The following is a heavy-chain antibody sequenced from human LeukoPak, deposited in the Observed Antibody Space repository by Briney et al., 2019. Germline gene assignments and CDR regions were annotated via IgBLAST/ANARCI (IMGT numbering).Heavy chain of an antibody. J-gene: IGHJ4*02. D-gene: IGHD3-16*02. CDR3: ARARVTYYDYVWGSYRYYFDY. Sequence: PSQTLSLTCSVSGGSISSGSYYWSWIRQPGGKGLEWIRRIYTSGSTSYKPSLKSRVTISLDTSKNQFSLKLSSATAADTAVYYCARARVTYYDYVWGSYRYYFDYWGQGTLVTVSS. CDR1: GGSISSGSYY. CDR2: IYTSGST. V-gene: IGHV4-61*02.